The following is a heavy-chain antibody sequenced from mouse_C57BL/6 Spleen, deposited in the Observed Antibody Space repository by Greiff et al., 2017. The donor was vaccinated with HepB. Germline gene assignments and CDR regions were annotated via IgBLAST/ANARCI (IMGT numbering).Heavy chain of an antibody. CDR2: INPNNGGT. CDR1: GYTFTDYY. V-gene: IGHV1-26*01. Sequence: EVQLQQSGPELVKPGASVKISCKASGYTFTDYYMNWVKQSHGKSLEWIGDINPNNGGTSYNQKFKGKATLTVDKSSSTAYMELRCLTSEDSAVYYCARGEKLGHYFDVWGTGTTVTVSS. D-gene: IGHD4-1*01. CDR3: ARGEKLGHYFDV. J-gene: IGHJ1*03.